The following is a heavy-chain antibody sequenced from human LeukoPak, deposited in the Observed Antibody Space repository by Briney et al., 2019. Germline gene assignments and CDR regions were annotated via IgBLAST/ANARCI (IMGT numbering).Heavy chain of an antibody. CDR2: INHSGST. D-gene: IGHD5-18*01. V-gene: IGHV4-34*01. J-gene: IGHJ4*02. CDR3: ARRRRIQLWLQPFDY. Sequence: SETLSLTCAVYGGSFSGYYWSWIRQPPGKGLEWIGEINHSGSTNYNPSLKSRVTISVDTSKNQFSLKLSSVTAADTAVYYCARRRRIQLWLQPFDYWGQGTPVTVSS. CDR1: GGSFSGYY.